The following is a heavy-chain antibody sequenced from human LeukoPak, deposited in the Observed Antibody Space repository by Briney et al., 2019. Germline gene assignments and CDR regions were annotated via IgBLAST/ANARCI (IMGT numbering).Heavy chain of an antibody. CDR2: INRNGESI. J-gene: IGHJ4*02. CDR3: ARGDWDFDY. Sequence: SGGSLRLSCAASGFTFSSYAMNWVRQAPGKGLEWVSYINRNGESIYYADSVKGRFTISRDNAKNSLYLQMNSLRAEDMAVYYCARGDWDFDYWGQGTLVTVSS. CDR1: GFTFSSYA. D-gene: IGHD1-26*01. V-gene: IGHV3-48*04.